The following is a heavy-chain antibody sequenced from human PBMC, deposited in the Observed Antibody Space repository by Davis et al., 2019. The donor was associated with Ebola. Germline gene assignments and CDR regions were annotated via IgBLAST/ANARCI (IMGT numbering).Heavy chain of an antibody. CDR2: FSYDGRNE. D-gene: IGHD3-3*01. J-gene: IGHJ6*02. CDR3: ARPLTRFLEWFSYGMDV. CDR1: GFNLTSYT. Sequence: GGSLRLSCAASGFNLTSYTMHWVRQAPGKGLEWVAGFSYDGRNEYYTDSVKGRFTISRDTSKNMLYLQMNSLRAEDTALYYCARPLTRFLEWFSYGMDVWGQGTTVTVSS. V-gene: IGHV3-30*04.